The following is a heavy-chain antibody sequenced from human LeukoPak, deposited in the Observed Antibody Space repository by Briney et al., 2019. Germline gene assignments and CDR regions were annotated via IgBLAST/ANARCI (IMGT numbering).Heavy chain of an antibody. CDR2: ISSNGGST. D-gene: IGHD4-17*01. J-gene: IGHJ4*02. V-gene: IGHV3-64*01. CDR3: ARDPSAYGDFSDY. CDR1: GFTFSSYA. Sequence: GGSLRLSCAASGFTFSSYAIHWVRQAPGKGLEYVSAISSNGGSTYYANSVKGRFTISIDNSKNTLYLQMGSLRAEDMAVYSCARDPSAYGDFSDYWGQGTLVTVSS.